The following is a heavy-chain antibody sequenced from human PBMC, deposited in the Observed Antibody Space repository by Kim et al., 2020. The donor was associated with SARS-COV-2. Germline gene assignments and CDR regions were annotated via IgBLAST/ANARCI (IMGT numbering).Heavy chain of an antibody. CDR1: GGTFSGYA. CDR3: ARGSIFGVVIISFDY. Sequence: SVKVSCKASGGTFSGYAISWVRLAPGQGLEWMGGIIPIFGTANYAQKFQGRVTITADESTSTAYMELSSLRSEDTAVYYCARGSIFGVVIISFDYWGQGTLVTVSS. J-gene: IGHJ4*02. CDR2: IIPIFGTA. V-gene: IGHV1-69*13. D-gene: IGHD3-3*01.